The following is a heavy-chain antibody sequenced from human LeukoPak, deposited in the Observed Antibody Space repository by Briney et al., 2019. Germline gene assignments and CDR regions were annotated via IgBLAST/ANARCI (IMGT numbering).Heavy chain of an antibody. V-gene: IGHV1-2*02. Sequence: ASVKVSCKASGYTFTGYYMHWVRQAPGQGLEWMGWINPNSGGTNYAQKFQGRVTMTRDTSISTAYMEPSRLRSDDTAVYYCARVVRNDDSSGYYTWGQGTLVTASS. J-gene: IGHJ5*02. CDR2: INPNSGGT. D-gene: IGHD3-22*01. CDR1: GYTFTGYY. CDR3: ARVVRNDDSSGYYT.